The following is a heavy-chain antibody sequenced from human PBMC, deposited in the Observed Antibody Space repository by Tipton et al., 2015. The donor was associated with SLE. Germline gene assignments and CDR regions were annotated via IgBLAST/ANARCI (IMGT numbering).Heavy chain of an antibody. CDR3: ARTAGGDCSGGSCLRFDY. J-gene: IGHJ4*02. CDR1: GYSISSGYY. D-gene: IGHD2-15*01. V-gene: IGHV4-38-2*01. CDR2: IYYSGST. Sequence: LRLSCAVSGYSISSGYYWGWIRQPPGKGLEWIGSIYYSGSTYYNPSLKSRVTISVDTSKNQFSLKLSSVTAADTAVYYCARTAGGDCSGGSCLRFDYWGQGTLVTVSS.